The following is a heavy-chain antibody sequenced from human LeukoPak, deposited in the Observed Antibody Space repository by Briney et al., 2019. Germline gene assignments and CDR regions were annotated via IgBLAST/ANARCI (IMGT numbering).Heavy chain of an antibody. Sequence: SGGSLRLSCAASGFTFSSYWMHWVRQAPGKGLVWVSRINSDGSSTSYADSVKGRFTISRDNAKNTLYLQMNSLRAEDTAVYYCARANYGYWSHVPFVDYWGQGTLVTVSS. CDR2: INSDGSST. CDR3: ARANYGYWSHVPFVDY. CDR1: GFTFSSYW. V-gene: IGHV3-74*01. J-gene: IGHJ4*02. D-gene: IGHD3-10*01.